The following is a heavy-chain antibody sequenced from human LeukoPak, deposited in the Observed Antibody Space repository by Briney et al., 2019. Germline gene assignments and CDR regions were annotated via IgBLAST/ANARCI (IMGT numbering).Heavy chain of an antibody. D-gene: IGHD6-6*01. CDR3: ATREGRSSFYYGMDV. J-gene: IGHJ6*02. V-gene: IGHV3-48*04. CDR2: ISSSGSTI. Sequence: PGGSLRLSCAASGFTFSSYAMSWVRQAPGKGLEWVSYISSSGSTIYYADSVKGRFTISRDNARNSLYLQMNSLRVEDTAVYYCATREGRSSFYYGMDVWGQGTMVTVSS. CDR1: GFTFSSYA.